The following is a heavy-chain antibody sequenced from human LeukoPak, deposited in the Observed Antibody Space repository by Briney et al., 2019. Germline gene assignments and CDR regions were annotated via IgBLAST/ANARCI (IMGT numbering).Heavy chain of an antibody. CDR1: GGSVSSGSYY. V-gene: IGHV4-61*01. D-gene: IGHD6-19*01. J-gene: IGHJ4*02. Sequence: PSETLSLTCTVSGGSVSSGSYYWSWIRQPPGKGLEWIGYIYYSGSTNYNPSLKSRVTISVDTSKNQFSLKLSSVTAADTAVYYCARGESSGLDYWGQGTLVTVSS. CDR3: ARGESSGLDY. CDR2: IYYSGST.